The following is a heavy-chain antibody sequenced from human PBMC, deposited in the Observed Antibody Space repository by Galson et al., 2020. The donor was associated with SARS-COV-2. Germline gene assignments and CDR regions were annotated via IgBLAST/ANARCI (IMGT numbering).Heavy chain of an antibody. J-gene: IGHJ4*02. CDR3: ARGGGYNYDFDN. CDR1: GNGFTPYD. V-gene: IGHV1-18*01. D-gene: IGHD5-12*01. Sequence: ASVKVSCKASGNGFTPYDITWVRQAPGQGLEWMGWISSYSGNKNYAQKFQGRVTMTTDTSTGTTYMSLTSLTSDDTAMYYCARGGGYNYDFDNWGQGTLVTVSS. CDR2: ISSYSGNK.